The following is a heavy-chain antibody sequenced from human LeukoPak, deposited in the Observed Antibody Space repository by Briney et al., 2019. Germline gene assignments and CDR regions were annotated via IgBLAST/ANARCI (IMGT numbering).Heavy chain of an antibody. D-gene: IGHD3-10*01. V-gene: IGHV3-23*01. CDR3: AKHSGTYTDYGFDY. CDR2: ISGSGSST. J-gene: IGHJ4*02. CDR1: GFTFSSYA. Sequence: GGSLRLSCAASGFTFSSYAMSWVRQAPGKGLEWVSPISGSGSSTYYTDSVKGRFTISRDNSKNTLYLQMNSLRAEDTAVYYCAKHSGTYTDYGFDYWGQGTLVTVSS.